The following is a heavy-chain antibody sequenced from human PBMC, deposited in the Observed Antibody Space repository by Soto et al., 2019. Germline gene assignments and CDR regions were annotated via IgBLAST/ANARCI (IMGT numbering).Heavy chain of an antibody. D-gene: IGHD6-19*01. CDR1: GGSISTYY. CDR2: VHYSGIT. J-gene: IGHJ5*02. V-gene: IGHV4-59*08. CDR3: ARSQCRNWFDP. Sequence: SETLSLTCTVSGGSISTYYWNWIRQPPGKGPEWIAYVHYSGITDCNPSLKSRVTIAADTSTNQVSLKLSSVTAADTAVYYCARSQCRNWFDPWGQGLLVTVSS.